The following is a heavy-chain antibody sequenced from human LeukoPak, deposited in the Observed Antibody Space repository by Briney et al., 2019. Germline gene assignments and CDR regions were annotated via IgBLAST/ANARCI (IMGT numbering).Heavy chain of an antibody. J-gene: IGHJ4*02. CDR2: IYYSGST. Sequence: SETLSLTCTVSGGSISSSSYYWGWIRQPPGKGREWIGSIYYSGSTYYNPSLKSRVTISVDTSKNQFSLKLSSVTAADTAVYYCARHEDTAMAFDYWGQGTLVTVSS. CDR3: ARHEDTAMAFDY. CDR1: GGSISSSSYY. D-gene: IGHD5-18*01. V-gene: IGHV4-39*01.